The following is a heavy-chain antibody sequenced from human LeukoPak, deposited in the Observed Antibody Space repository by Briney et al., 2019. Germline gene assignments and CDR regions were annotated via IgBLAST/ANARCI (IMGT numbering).Heavy chain of an antibody. CDR2: ISTSGSTT. J-gene: IGHJ4*01. D-gene: IGHD3-10*02. CDR3: ARGALHVFDY. V-gene: IGHV3-48*03. CDR1: GFTFSDYE. Sequence: GGSLRLSCAASGFTFSDYEINWVRQAPGEGLEWVSCISTSGSTTYYADSVKGRFTISRDNTKNSLFLQMNTLTAEDTAVYYCARGALHVFDYWSQGTSVTVPS.